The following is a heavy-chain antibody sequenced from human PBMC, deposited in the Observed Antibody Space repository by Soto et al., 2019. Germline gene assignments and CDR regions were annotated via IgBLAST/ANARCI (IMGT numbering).Heavy chain of an antibody. CDR3: ARDGEGSGSYYLDAFDI. Sequence: SETLSLTCTVSGGSISSYYWSWIRQPPGKGLEWIGYIYYSGSTNYNPSLKSRVTISVDTSKNQFSLKLSSVTAADTAVYYCARDGEGSGSYYLDAFDIWGQGTMVTV. CDR1: GGSISSYY. D-gene: IGHD3-10*01. V-gene: IGHV4-59*01. J-gene: IGHJ3*02. CDR2: IYYSGST.